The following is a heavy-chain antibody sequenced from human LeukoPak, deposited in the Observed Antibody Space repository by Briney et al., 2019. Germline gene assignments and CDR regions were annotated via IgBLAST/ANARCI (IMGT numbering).Heavy chain of an antibody. CDR1: GFSFSDYA. V-gene: IGHV3-23*01. Sequence: GGSLRLSCAAPGFSFSDYAMSWVRQAPGKGLEWVSAISGSGGDTYFADSVKGRFTISRDNSKRTVFLQMDSLRAEDTAVYYCAKDPHFYYYYYMDAWGNGTTVTVSS. CDR3: AKDPHFYYYYYMDA. CDR2: ISGSGGDT. J-gene: IGHJ6*03.